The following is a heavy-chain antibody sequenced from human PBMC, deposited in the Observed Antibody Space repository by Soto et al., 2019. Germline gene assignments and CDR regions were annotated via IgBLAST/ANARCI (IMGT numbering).Heavy chain of an antibody. CDR1: GFTFSSYA. V-gene: IGHV3-23*01. J-gene: IGHJ4*02. D-gene: IGHD2-15*01. Sequence: EVQLLESGGGLVQPGGSLRLSCAASGFTFSSYAMSWVRQAPGKGLKWVSAISGSGGSTYYADSAKGRFTISRDNSKNTLYLQMNSLRAEDTAVYYCAKDRDCSGGSCYYNYWGQGTLVTVSS. CDR2: ISGSGGST. CDR3: AKDRDCSGGSCYYNY.